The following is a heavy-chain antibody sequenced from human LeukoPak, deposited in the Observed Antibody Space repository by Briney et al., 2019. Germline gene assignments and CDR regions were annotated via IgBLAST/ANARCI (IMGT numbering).Heavy chain of an antibody. CDR3: ARRNHSSGWYSGAFDY. V-gene: IGHV4-31*03. J-gene: IGHJ4*02. D-gene: IGHD6-19*01. CDR1: GGSISSGGYY. CDR2: IYYSGST. Sequence: SQTLSLTCTVSGGSISSGGYYWSWIRQHPGKGLEWIGYIYYSGSTYYNPSLKSRVTISVDTSKNQFSLKLSSVTAADTAVYYCARRNHSSGWYSGAFDYWGQGTLVTVSS.